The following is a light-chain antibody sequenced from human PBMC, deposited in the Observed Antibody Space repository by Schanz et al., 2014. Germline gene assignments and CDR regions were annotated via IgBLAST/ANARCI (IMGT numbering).Light chain of an antibody. V-gene: IGLV2-8*01. J-gene: IGLJ3*02. CDR3: AAWDDSLHGWV. CDR2: KVT. Sequence: QSALTQPPSASGSPGQSVTISCTGTSSDVGGYNFVSWYQQIPGKAPKLMIYKVTQRPSGVPDRFSGSKSGNTASLTVSGLQADDEADYHCAAWDDSLHGWVFGGGTKLTVL. CDR1: SSDVGGYNF.